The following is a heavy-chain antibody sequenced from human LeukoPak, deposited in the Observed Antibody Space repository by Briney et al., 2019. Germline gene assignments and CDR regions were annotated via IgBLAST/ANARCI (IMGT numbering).Heavy chain of an antibody. CDR3: APGNKDYGDYARGLSDY. J-gene: IGHJ4*02. CDR1: GDTFTSFD. Sequence: ASVKVSCKASGDTFTSFDINWVRQAPGQGLEWMGWMNPNSGNTSSAQKFQGRITMTRNTSITTAYMELSSLRSEDTAVYYCAPGNKDYGDYARGLSDYWGQGTLVTVSS. D-gene: IGHD4-17*01. CDR2: MNPNSGNT. V-gene: IGHV1-8*01.